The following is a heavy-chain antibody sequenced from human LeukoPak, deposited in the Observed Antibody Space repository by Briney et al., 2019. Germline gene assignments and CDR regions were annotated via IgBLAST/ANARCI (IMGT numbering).Heavy chain of an antibody. CDR1: GGSISSYY. J-gene: IGHJ6*02. CDR2: IYYSGST. CDR3: ASVDVVVNGMDV. D-gene: IGHD2-15*01. Sequence: SETLSLTCTVSGGSISSYYWSWIRQPPGKGLEWIGYIYYSGSTNYNPSLKSRVTISVDTSKNQFSLKLSSVTAADTAVYYCASVDVVVNGMDVWGQGTTVTVSS. V-gene: IGHV4-59*08.